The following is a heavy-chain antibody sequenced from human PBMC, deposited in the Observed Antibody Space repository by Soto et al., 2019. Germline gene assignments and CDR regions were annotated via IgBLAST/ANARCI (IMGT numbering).Heavy chain of an antibody. J-gene: IGHJ4*02. CDR3: AKDESAGYYYFDY. Sequence: GGSLRLSCAASGFTFSSYSMNWVRQAPGKGLEWVSYISSSSSTIYYADSVKGRFTISRDNSKNTLYLQMNSLRAEDTAVYYCAKDESAGYYYFDYWGQGTLVTVSS. D-gene: IGHD3-9*01. CDR2: ISSSSSTI. CDR1: GFTFSSYS. V-gene: IGHV3-48*01.